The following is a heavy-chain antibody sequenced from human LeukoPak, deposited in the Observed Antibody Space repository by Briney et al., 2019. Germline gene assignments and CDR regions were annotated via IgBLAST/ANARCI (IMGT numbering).Heavy chain of an antibody. J-gene: IGHJ6*03. V-gene: IGHV3-49*04. D-gene: IGHD1-1*01. CDR2: IRSKAYGGTT. CDR3: TGRVGTSPYYYYMDV. Sequence: GGSLRLSCTASGFTFGDYAMSWVRQAPGKGLEWVGFIRSKAYGGTTEYAASVKGRFTISRDDSKSIAYLQMNSLKTEDTAVYYCTGRVGTSPYYYYMDVWGKGTTVTVSS. CDR1: GFTFGDYA.